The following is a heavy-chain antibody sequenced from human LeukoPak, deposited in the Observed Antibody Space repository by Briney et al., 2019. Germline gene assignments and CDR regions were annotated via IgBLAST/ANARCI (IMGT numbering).Heavy chain of an antibody. CDR3: ARGSAAGTLRASYYYYMDV. Sequence: SETLSLTCTVSGGSISSGSYYWSWIRQPAGKGLEWIGRIYTSGSTNYNPSLKSRVTISLGTSKNQFSLKLSSVTAADTAVYYCARGSAAGTLRASYYYYMDVWGKGTTVTVSS. CDR1: GGSISSGSYY. J-gene: IGHJ6*03. D-gene: IGHD6-13*01. V-gene: IGHV4-61*02. CDR2: IYTSGST.